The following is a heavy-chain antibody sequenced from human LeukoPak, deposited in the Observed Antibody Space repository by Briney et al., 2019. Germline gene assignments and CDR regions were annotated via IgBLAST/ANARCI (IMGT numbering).Heavy chain of an antibody. V-gene: IGHV4-59*01. CDR2: IYYSGST. Sequence: PSETLSLTCTVSGGSISSYYWSWIRQPPGKGLEWIGYIYYSGSTNYNPSLKSRVTISVDTSKNQFSLKLSSVTAADTAVYYCARAPIAAADLPTWYFDLWGRGTLVTVSS. D-gene: IGHD6-13*01. J-gene: IGHJ2*01. CDR3: ARAPIAAADLPTWYFDL. CDR1: GGSISSYY.